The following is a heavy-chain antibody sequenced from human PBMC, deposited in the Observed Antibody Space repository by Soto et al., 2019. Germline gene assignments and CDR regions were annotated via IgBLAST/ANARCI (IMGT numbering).Heavy chain of an antibody. V-gene: IGHV5-51*01. CDR2: IYPGDSDT. D-gene: IGHD3-9*01. CDR3: ARGSEHYDILTGYSMYYFDY. Sequence: PGESLKISCKGSGYSFTSYWIGWVRQMPGKGLEWMGIIYPGDSDTRYSPSFQGQVTISADKSISTAYLQWSSLKASDTAMYYCARGSEHYDILTGYSMYYFDYWGQGTLVTSPQ. CDR1: GYSFTSYW. J-gene: IGHJ4*02.